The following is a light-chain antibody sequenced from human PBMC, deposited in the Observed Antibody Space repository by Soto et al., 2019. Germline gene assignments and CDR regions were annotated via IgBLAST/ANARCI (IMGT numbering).Light chain of an antibody. CDR2: KAS. CDR3: QQYNDNWT. J-gene: IGKJ1*01. Sequence: DIQMTQSPSTLSASVGDRVTITCRASQSIRSWLAWYQQKPGTAPNLLIYKASTLQSGGPSRFSGSGSGTEFTITISSLQPDYSATYYCQQYNDNWTFGQGTKVEIK. V-gene: IGKV1-5*03. CDR1: QSIRSW.